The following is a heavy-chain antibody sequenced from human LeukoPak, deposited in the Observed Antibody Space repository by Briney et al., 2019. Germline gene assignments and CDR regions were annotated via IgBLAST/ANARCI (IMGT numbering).Heavy chain of an antibody. CDR2: ISYDGSNK. CDR1: GFTFSSYS. V-gene: IGHV3-30*19. J-gene: IGHJ4*02. D-gene: IGHD4-17*01. CDR3: AREGATVTTLDY. Sequence: GGSLRLSCAASGFTFSSYSMNWVRQAPGKGLEWVAVISYDGSNKYYADSVKGRFTISRDNSKNTLYLQMNSLRAEDTAVYYCAREGATVTTLDYWGQGTLVTVSS.